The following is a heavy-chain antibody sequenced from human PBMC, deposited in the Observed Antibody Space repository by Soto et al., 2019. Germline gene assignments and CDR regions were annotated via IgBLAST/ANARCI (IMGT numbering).Heavy chain of an antibody. CDR2: INHSGST. V-gene: IGHV4-34*01. CDR1: GGSFSGYY. J-gene: IGHJ6*02. Sequence: QVQLQQWGAGLLKSSETLSLTCAVYGGSFSGYYWSWIRQPPGKGLEWIGEINHSGSTNYNPSLKSRVTISVDTSKNQFSLKLSSVTAADTAVYYCARGVGAYYYYYGMDVWGQGTTVTVSS. CDR3: ARGVGAYYYYYGMDV. D-gene: IGHD3-16*01.